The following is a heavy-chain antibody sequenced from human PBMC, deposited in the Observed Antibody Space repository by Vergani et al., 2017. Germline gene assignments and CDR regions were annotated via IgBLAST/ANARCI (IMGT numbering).Heavy chain of an antibody. CDR3: TRHGPCGDGACLHFDH. J-gene: IGHJ4*02. V-gene: IGHV5-51*01. CDR1: GYIFSNFW. D-gene: IGHD2-21*01. Sequence: EKQLVQSGSETKKPGESLKISCQAFGYIFSNFWIGWVRQRPVRGLEWMGTIYPIDSKIAYSPSFQGQAIMSLDKSITTAYLQWRSLKASDTAIYYCTRHGPCGDGACLHFDHWGQGTQVTVSS. CDR2: IYPIDSKI.